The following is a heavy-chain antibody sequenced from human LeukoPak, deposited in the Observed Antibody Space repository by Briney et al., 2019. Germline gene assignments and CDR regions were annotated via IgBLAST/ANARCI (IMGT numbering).Heavy chain of an antibody. V-gene: IGHV1-69-2*01. Sequence: ASVKVSCKVSGYTFTDYYMHWVQQAPGKGLEWMGLVDPEDGETIYAEKFQGRVTITTDTSTDTAFMELSSLRSEDTAVYYCATGVSSSSGYNWFDPWGQGTLVTVSS. CDR1: GYTFTDYY. CDR3: ATGVSSSSGYNWFDP. CDR2: VDPEDGET. J-gene: IGHJ5*02. D-gene: IGHD6-6*01.